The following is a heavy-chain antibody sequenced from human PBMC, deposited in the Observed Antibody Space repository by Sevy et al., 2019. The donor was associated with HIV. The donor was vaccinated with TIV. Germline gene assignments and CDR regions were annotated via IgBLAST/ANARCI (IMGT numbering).Heavy chain of an antibody. CDR3: AKDRRKAAAGTFSAEYFQH. J-gene: IGHJ1*01. Sequence: GGSLRLSCAASGFTFSSYGMHWVRQAPGKGLEWVAVISYDGSNKYYADSVKGRFTISRDNSKNTLYLQMNRLRAEDTAGYYCAKDRRKAAAGTFSAEYFQHWGQGTLVTVSS. CDR1: GFTFSSYG. D-gene: IGHD6-13*01. CDR2: ISYDGSNK. V-gene: IGHV3-30*18.